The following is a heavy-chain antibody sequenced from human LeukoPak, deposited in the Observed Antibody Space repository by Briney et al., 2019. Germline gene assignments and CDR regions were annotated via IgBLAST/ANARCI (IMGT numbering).Heavy chain of an antibody. Sequence: GGSLRLSCAASGFTFSSYLMHWVRQAPGKGLVWVSHINSDGSSTSYADSVKGRFTISRDNAKNTVYLQMNSLRAEDTALYYCARSPYYYGMDVWGQGTTVTVSS. V-gene: IGHV3-74*01. CDR3: ARSPYYYGMDV. CDR2: INSDGSST. CDR1: GFTFSSYL. J-gene: IGHJ6*02.